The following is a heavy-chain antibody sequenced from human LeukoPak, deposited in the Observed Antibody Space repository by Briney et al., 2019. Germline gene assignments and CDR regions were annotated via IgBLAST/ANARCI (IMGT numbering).Heavy chain of an antibody. V-gene: IGHV1-46*01. CDR1: GYTFTRYY. CDR2: INPSGGST. Sequence: ASVKVSCKASGYTFTRYYMHWVRQAPGQGLEWMGIINPSGGSTSYAQKFQGRVTMTRDTSTSTVYMELSSLKSDDTAVYFCARDIALVTAPVYYGMDVWGQGTTVTVSS. CDR3: ARDIALVTAPVYYGMDV. J-gene: IGHJ6*02. D-gene: IGHD5-18*01.